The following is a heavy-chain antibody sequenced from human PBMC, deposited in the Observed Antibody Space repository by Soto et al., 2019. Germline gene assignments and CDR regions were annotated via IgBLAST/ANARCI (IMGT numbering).Heavy chain of an antibody. Sequence: ASVKVSCKASGYTFTSYGISWVRQAPGQGLEWMGWISAYNGNTNYAQKLQGRVTMTTDTSTSTAYMGLRSLRSDDTAVYYCAREGIAAPYYYYGMDVWGQGTTVTVSS. J-gene: IGHJ6*02. CDR2: ISAYNGNT. CDR1: GYTFTSYG. CDR3: AREGIAAPYYYYGMDV. V-gene: IGHV1-18*04. D-gene: IGHD6-13*01.